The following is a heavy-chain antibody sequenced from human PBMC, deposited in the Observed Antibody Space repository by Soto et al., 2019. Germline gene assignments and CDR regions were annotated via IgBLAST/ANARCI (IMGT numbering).Heavy chain of an antibody. D-gene: IGHD5-18*01. CDR1: GGSISSYY. CDR2: IYYSGST. CDR3: ARSGYSYGFAFYI. V-gene: IGHV4-59*01. J-gene: IGHJ3*02. Sequence: QVQLQESGPGLVKPSETLSLTCTVSGGSISSYYWSWIRQPPGKGLEWIGYIYYSGSTNYNPSLKSRVTISVDTSKNQFSLKLSSVTAADTAVYYCARSGYSYGFAFYIWGQGTMVTVSS.